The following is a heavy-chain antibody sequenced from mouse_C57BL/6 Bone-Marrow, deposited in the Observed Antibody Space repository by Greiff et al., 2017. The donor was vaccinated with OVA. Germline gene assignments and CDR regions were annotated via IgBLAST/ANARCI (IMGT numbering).Heavy chain of an antibody. J-gene: IGHJ2*01. CDR3: ARRRLRRGFDY. CDR1: GYTFTSYW. Sequence: VQLQQPGAELVKPGASVKVSCKASGYTFTSYWMHWVKQRPGQGLEWIGRIHPSDSDTNYNQKFKGKATLTVDKSSSTAHMELLSLTSEDFAVYYCARRRLRRGFDYWGQGTTLTVSS. V-gene: IGHV1-74*01. D-gene: IGHD2-4*01. CDR2: IHPSDSDT.